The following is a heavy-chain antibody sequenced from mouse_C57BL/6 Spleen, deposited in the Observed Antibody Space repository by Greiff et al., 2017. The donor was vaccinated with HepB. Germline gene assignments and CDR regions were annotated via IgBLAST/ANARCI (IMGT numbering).Heavy chain of an antibody. CDR2: IYPGDGDT. CDR1: GYAFSSSW. D-gene: IGHD1-1*01. V-gene: IGHV1-82*01. J-gene: IGHJ4*01. CDR3: ARGNYGSSYGAMDY. Sequence: VQLQQSGPELVKPGASVKISCKASGYAFSSSWMNWVKQRPGKGLEWIGRIYPGDGDTNYTGKFKGKATLTADNTSSTAYMQLSSLTTEDSAVYFCARGNYGSSYGAMDYWGQGTSVTVSS.